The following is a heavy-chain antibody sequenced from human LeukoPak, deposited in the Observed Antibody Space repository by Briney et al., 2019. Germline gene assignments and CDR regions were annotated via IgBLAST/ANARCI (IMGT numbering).Heavy chain of an antibody. J-gene: IGHJ4*02. CDR2: IYTSGST. CDR3: AGGVAVGELDY. D-gene: IGHD6-19*01. Sequence: ASETLSLTCAVYGGSFSDYDWSWIRQPAGKGLEWIGRIYTSGSTNYNPSLKSRVTMSVDTSKNQFSLKLSSVTAADTAVYYCAGGVAVGELDYWGQGTLVTVSS. V-gene: IGHV4-59*10. CDR1: GGSFSDYD.